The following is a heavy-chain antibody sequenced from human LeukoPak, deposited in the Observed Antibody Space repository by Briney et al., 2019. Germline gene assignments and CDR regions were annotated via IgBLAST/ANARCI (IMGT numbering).Heavy chain of an antibody. J-gene: IGHJ3*02. V-gene: IGHV3-9*01. CDR3: AKDLAYSSSWYPPGHDAFDI. Sequence: PGGSLRLSCAASGFTFDDYAMHWVRQAPGKGLEWVSGIGWNSGSIGYADSVKGRFTISRDNSKNTLYLQMNSLRAEDTAVYYCAKDLAYSSSWYPPGHDAFDIWGQGTMVTVSS. D-gene: IGHD6-13*01. CDR2: IGWNSGSI. CDR1: GFTFDDYA.